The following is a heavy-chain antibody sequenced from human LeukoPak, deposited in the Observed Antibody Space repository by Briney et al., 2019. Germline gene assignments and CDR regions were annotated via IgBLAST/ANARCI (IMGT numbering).Heavy chain of an antibody. CDR3: ARGLYGGNPYYFDY. J-gene: IGHJ4*02. CDR1: GYTFTSYG. D-gene: IGHD4-23*01. CDR2: IIPIFGTA. V-gene: IGHV1-69*13. Sequence: SVKVSCKASGYTFTSYGISWVRQAPGQGLEWMGGIIPIFGTANYAQKFQGRVTITADESTSTAYMELSSLRSEDTAVCYCARGLYGGNPYYFDYWGQGTLVTVSS.